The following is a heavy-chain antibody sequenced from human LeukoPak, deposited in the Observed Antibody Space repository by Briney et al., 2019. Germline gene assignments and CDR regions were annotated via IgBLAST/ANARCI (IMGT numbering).Heavy chain of an antibody. J-gene: IGHJ4*02. V-gene: IGHV1-2*02. CDR1: GYTFTGYY. CDR2: INPNSGGT. Sequence: GASVKVSCKASGYTFTGYYMHWVRQAPGQGLEWMGWINPNSGGTNYAQKFQGRVTMTRDTSISTAYTELSRLRSDDTAVYYCARVYDFWSGYLYYFDYWGQGTLVTVSS. D-gene: IGHD3-3*01. CDR3: ARVYDFWSGYLYYFDY.